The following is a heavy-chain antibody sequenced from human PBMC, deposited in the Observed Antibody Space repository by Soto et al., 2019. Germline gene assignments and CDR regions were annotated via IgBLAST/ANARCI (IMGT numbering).Heavy chain of an antibody. D-gene: IGHD6-19*01. V-gene: IGHV3-23*01. J-gene: IGHJ4*02. Sequence: GGSLRLSCEDSGSTFSSYAMNWVRQAPGKGLEWVSAISGSGSSTYYADSVKGRFTISRDNSRNALYLQMNSQRAEDTAVYYCAKAKYTSGWYPGYWGQGTLVTVSS. CDR3: AKAKYTSGWYPGY. CDR1: GSTFSSYA. CDR2: ISGSGSST.